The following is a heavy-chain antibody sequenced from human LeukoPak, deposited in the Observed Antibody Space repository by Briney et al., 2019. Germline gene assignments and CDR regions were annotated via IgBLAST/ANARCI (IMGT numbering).Heavy chain of an antibody. CDR1: GFTFSSYA. Sequence: PGGSLRLSCAASGFTFSSYAMSWVRQAPRKGLEWVSAISGSGSGTYYADSVKGRFTISRDNSKNTLYLQMNSLRAEDTALYYCARGAYGDYDYWGQGTLVTVSS. CDR3: ARGAYGDYDY. V-gene: IGHV3-23*01. D-gene: IGHD4-17*01. CDR2: ISGSGSGT. J-gene: IGHJ4*02.